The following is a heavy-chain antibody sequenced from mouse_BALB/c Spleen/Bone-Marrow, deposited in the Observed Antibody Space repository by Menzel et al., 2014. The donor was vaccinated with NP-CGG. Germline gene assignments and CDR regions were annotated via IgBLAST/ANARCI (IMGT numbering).Heavy chain of an antibody. V-gene: IGHV1-61*01. CDR2: IDPSDSET. CDR3: VRKYGKGGDY. Sequence: QVQLQQPGAELVRPGASVKLSCKASGYTFTGYWTNWVKQRPGQGLEWIGMIDPSDSETHYNEMFKDKATLTVDKSSSTVYMQFSGLTSEDSAVYYCVRKYGKGGDYWGQGTTLTVSS. CDR1: GYTFTGYW. J-gene: IGHJ2*01. D-gene: IGHD2-10*02.